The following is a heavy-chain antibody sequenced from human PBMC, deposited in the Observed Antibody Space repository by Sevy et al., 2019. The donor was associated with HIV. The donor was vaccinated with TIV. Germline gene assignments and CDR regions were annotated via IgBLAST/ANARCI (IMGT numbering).Heavy chain of an antibody. V-gene: IGHV3-7*01. Sequence: GGSLRLSCAASGFTFSSYWMTWVRQAPGKGLEWVANIKQDGSEEYYVDSVKGRFTISRDNAKNSLYLQMNSLRGEDTAVYYCARSRGWRDAFDIWGQGTMVTVSS. CDR3: ARSRGWRDAFDI. CDR1: GFTFSSYW. J-gene: IGHJ3*02. CDR2: IKQDGSEE. D-gene: IGHD3-10*01.